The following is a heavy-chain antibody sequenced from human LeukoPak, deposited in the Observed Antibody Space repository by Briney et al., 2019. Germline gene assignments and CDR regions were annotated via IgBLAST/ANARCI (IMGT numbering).Heavy chain of an antibody. CDR3: ARTRNGFYFDY. Sequence: GGSLRLSCAASGFAFSTYDINWVRQAPGKGLEWVSCISSSSSTIYYADSVKGRFTISRDNAKSSLYLQMNSLRAEDTAVYYCARTRNGFYFDYWGQGTLVTVSS. V-gene: IGHV3-48*01. J-gene: IGHJ4*02. CDR2: ISSSSSTI. CDR1: GFAFSTYD. D-gene: IGHD2-8*01.